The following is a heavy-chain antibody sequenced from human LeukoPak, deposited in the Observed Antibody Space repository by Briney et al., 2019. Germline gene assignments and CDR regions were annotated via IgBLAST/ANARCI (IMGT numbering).Heavy chain of an antibody. D-gene: IGHD5-18*01. CDR2: INPSGGST. CDR3: ARSRTYSYGPRGYFDY. J-gene: IGHJ4*02. Sequence: ASVKVSCKASGYTFTSYYMHWVRQAPGQGLEWMGIINPSGGSTSYAQKFQGRVTMTRDTSTSTVYMELSSLRSEDTAVYYCARSRTYSYGPRGYFDYWGQGTLVTVSS. CDR1: GYTFTSYY. V-gene: IGHV1-46*01.